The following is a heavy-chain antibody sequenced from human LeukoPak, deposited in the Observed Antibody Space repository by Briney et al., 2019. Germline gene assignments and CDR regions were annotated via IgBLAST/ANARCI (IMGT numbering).Heavy chain of an antibody. CDR1: GGSVSSGSYY. D-gene: IGHD3-22*01. Sequence: PSETLSLTCTVSGGSVSSGSYYWSWIRQPPGKGLEWIGYIYHSGSTYYNPSLKSRVTISVDRSKNQFSLKLSSVTAADTAVYYCARTFSGYYDYWGQGTLVTVSS. CDR2: IYHSGST. J-gene: IGHJ4*02. V-gene: IGHV4-30-2*01. CDR3: ARTFSGYYDY.